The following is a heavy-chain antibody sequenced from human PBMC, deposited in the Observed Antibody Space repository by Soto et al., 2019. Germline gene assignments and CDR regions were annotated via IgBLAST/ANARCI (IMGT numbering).Heavy chain of an antibody. CDR1: GGSISSGGYS. J-gene: IGHJ4*02. D-gene: IGHD4-17*01. CDR2: IYHSGT. CDR3: ARGGKTVTTLDY. Sequence: QLQLQESGSGLVKPSQTLSLTCAVSGGSISSGGYSWGWIRQPPGKGLEWIGYIYHSGTYYNPSLKSRVTISVDRSKNLFSLKLSSVSAADTAVYYCARGGKTVTTLDYWGQGTLVTVSS. V-gene: IGHV4-30-2*01.